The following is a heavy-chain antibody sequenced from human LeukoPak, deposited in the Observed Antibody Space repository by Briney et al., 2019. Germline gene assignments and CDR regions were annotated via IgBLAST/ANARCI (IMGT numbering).Heavy chain of an antibody. CDR2: IYYSGST. CDR1: GGSISSGDYY. CDR3: ARFRGSIFGVVIPLAFDI. V-gene: IGHV4-30-4*08. J-gene: IGHJ3*02. D-gene: IGHD3-3*01. Sequence: SQTLSLTCTVSGGSISSGDYYWSWIRQPPGKGLEWVGYIYYSGSTYYNPSLKSRVTISVDTSKNQFSLKLSSVTAADTAVYYCARFRGSIFGVVIPLAFDIWGQGTMVTVSS.